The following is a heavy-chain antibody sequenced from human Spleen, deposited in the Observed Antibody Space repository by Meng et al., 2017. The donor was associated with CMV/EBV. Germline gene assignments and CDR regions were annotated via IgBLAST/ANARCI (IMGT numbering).Heavy chain of an antibody. CDR3: ARGNSAAPAATFAY. D-gene: IGHD2-2*01. CDR2: VSAYNCIT. V-gene: IGHV1-18*01. J-gene: IGHJ4*02. CDR1: GYTFTSYG. Sequence: ASGYTFTSYGIICVRQATAAGLEWMGCVSAYNCITNCAHELQGRVTMTPDTSTSTAYTDLSSLRADATAVYHCARGNSAAPAATFAYWGPGTLVTVSS.